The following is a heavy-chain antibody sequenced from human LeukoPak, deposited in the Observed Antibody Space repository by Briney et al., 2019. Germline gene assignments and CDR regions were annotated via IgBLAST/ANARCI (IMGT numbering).Heavy chain of an antibody. CDR3: AATVQWLVHWDFDY. CDR2: IHSDGRVT. D-gene: IGHD6-19*01. CDR1: GFSFNNYW. V-gene: IGHV3-74*01. J-gene: IGHJ4*02. Sequence: PGGSLRLSCAGSGFSFNNYWMHWVRQAPGKGLVWVSRIHSDGRVTTYADSVKGRFTISKDSARNTLYLQMNTLRVEDTAVYYCAATVQWLVHWDFDYWGQGTLVTVSS.